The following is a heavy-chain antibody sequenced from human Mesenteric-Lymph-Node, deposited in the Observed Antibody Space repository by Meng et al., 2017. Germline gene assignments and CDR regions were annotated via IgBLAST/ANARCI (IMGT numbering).Heavy chain of an antibody. Sequence: GESLKISCGASGFTFSDYAMNWVRQTPGNGLEWVSTINGNGGSTHYPDSVKDRFIISRDNSKNTLYLQMNSLRAEDTAIYYCAKEKTSGSGLDFDCWGQGTLVTVSS. CDR2: INGNGGST. D-gene: IGHD3-10*01. V-gene: IGHV3-23*01. CDR3: AKEKTSGSGLDFDC. J-gene: IGHJ4*02. CDR1: GFTFSDYA.